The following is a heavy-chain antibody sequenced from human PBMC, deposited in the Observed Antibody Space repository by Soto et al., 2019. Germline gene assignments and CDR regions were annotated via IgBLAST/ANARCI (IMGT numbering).Heavy chain of an antibody. CDR1: GLTFSFSA. Sequence: EVQLLESGGGFVQPGGSLRLSCAASGLTFSFSAMSWVRQAPGKGLEWVSSISGSSGRTYYSDSVKGRFTISRDKSKNTLYLQMNTLRAEDTAVYYCVKDKSWGQENLVTVSS. CDR2: ISGSSGRT. J-gene: IGHJ5*02. V-gene: IGHV3-23*01. CDR3: VKDKS.